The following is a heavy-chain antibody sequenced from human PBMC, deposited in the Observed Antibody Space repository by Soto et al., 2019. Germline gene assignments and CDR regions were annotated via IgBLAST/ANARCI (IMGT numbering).Heavy chain of an antibody. Sequence: GGSLRLSCAASGFTFSSYAISWIRLSPGKGLEWVSAISGSGHNTYYTDSVKGRFTISRDNSKNTLYLQMNSLRAEDTAVYYCAKAASHYYDSSGNLWPWGQGTLVTVSS. V-gene: IGHV3-23*01. CDR2: ISGSGHNT. CDR1: GFTFSSYA. J-gene: IGHJ5*02. CDR3: AKAASHYYDSSGNLWP. D-gene: IGHD3-22*01.